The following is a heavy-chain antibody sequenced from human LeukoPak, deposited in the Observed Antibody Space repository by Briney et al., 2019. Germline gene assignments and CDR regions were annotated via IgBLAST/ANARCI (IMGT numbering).Heavy chain of an antibody. J-gene: IGHJ6*03. D-gene: IGHD1-26*01. V-gene: IGHV3-23*01. CDR3: AKDYSGSYYEYYYMDV. Sequence: GGSLRLSCAASGFTFSSYAMSWVRQAPGKGLEWVSSISGCGSNTHYADSVKGRFTISRDNSKNTLYLQMNSLRAEDTAVYYCAKDYSGSYYEYYYMDVWGKGTTVTVSS. CDR2: ISGCGSNT. CDR1: GFTFSSYA.